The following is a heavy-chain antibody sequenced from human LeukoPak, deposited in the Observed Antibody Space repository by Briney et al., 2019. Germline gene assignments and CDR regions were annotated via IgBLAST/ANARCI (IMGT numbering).Heavy chain of an antibody. Sequence: GGSLRLSCSASGFTLSSYAMSWVRQAPGKGLEWVSDISSSGGSIYYADSVKGRFTISRDNSKNTLYLQMNSPRAEDTAVYYCAKDSVAGTGGFDYWGQGTLVTVSS. CDR2: ISSSGGSI. CDR3: AKDSVAGTGGFDY. V-gene: IGHV3-23*01. CDR1: GFTLSSYA. J-gene: IGHJ4*02. D-gene: IGHD6-19*01.